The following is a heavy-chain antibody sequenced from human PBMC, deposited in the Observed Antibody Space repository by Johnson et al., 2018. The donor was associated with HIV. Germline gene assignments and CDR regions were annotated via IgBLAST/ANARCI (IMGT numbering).Heavy chain of an antibody. CDR1: GFTFSSYA. D-gene: IGHD1-26*01. V-gene: IGHV3-30*04. J-gene: IGHJ3*02. CDR2: ISYDGSNK. Sequence: QVQLVESGGGVVQPGRSLRLSCAASGFTFSSYAMHWVRQAPGKGLEWVAVISYDGSNKHYADSVKGRFTISRDNSKNTLSLQMNSPRVDDTAIYYCARVRAGRENAFDIWGQGTMVTVSS. CDR3: ARVRAGRENAFDI.